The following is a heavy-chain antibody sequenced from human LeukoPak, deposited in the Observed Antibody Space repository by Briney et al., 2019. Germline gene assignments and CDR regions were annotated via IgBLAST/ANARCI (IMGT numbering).Heavy chain of an antibody. CDR1: GFTFSSYT. V-gene: IGHV3-30-3*01. CDR2: MSSDGNNK. CDR3: ARPDSTGCSHALDI. D-gene: IGHD6-19*01. J-gene: IGHJ3*02. Sequence: GGSLRLSCAASGFTFSSYTMHWVRQAPGKGLEWVAVMSSDGNNKYYADSVKGRFTISRDNSKNTLYLDMNSLRAQDTAVYYCARPDSTGCSHALDIWGQGTKVTVSS.